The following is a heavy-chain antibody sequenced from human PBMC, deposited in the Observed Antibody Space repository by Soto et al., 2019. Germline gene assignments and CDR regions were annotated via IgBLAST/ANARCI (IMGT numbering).Heavy chain of an antibody. CDR2: IYHTGST. CDR3: ARDTHWGLGD. D-gene: IGHD7-27*01. J-gene: IGHJ4*02. CDR1: GDSINTNNW. V-gene: IGHV4-4*02. Sequence: QVQLQESGPGLVKPSETLTLTCAVSGDSINTNNWWSWVRQPPGRGLVWIGGIYHTGSTNNNPSLKSRVTIPADKSKNQLSLRLTSVSAADTALYFRARDTHWGLGDGGQGTLVIVSS.